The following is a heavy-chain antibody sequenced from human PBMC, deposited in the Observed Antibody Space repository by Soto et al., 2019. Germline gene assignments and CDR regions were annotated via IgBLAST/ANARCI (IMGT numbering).Heavy chain of an antibody. J-gene: IGHJ2*01. CDR3: AVTPTFGRDCTAASYWYFDI. CDR1: GLTFGNYA. D-gene: IGHD2-21*02. Sequence: EVQLLESGGGLVQPGGSVRLSCAASGLTFGNYAMSWGRQAPGKGLEWVSAISGDSGRTYYADSVKGRYTISRDNSKNTLYLQMNTLRAEDTAVYYCAVTPTFGRDCTAASYWYFDIWGRGTLVTVSS. CDR2: ISGDSGRT. V-gene: IGHV3-23*01.